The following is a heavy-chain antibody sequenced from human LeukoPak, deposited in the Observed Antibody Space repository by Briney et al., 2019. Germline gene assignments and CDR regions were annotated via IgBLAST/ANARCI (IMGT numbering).Heavy chain of an antibody. Sequence: SETLSLTCAVYGGSFSGYYCSWIRQPPGKGLEWIGEINHSGSTNYNPSLKSRVTISVDTSKNQFSLKLSSVTAADTAVYYCARELGYCSSTSCYFDPWGQGTLVTVSS. V-gene: IGHV4-34*01. CDR2: INHSGST. CDR1: GGSFSGYY. CDR3: ARELGYCSSTSCYFDP. J-gene: IGHJ5*02. D-gene: IGHD2-2*01.